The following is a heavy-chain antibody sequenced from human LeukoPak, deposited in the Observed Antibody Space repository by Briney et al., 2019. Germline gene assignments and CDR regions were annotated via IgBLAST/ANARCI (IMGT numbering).Heavy chain of an antibody. CDR3: AKDGPPIVVVVAATPGYFDY. D-gene: IGHD2-15*01. J-gene: IGHJ4*02. CDR2: ISGSGGST. CDR1: GFTFSSYA. V-gene: IGHV3-23*01. Sequence: PGGSLRLSCAASGFTFSSYAMSWVRQAPGKGLEWVSAISGSGGSTYYAASVKGRFTISRDNSKTTLYLQMNSLRAEDTAVYYCAKDGPPIVVVVAATPGYFDYWGQGTLVTVSS.